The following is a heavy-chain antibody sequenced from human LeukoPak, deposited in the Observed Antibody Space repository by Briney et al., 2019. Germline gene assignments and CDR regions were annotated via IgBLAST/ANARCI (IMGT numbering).Heavy chain of an antibody. CDR1: GGSISSSSYY. D-gene: IGHD5-18*01. Sequence: SETLSLTCTVSGGSISSSSYYWGWIRQPPGKGLEGIGSIYYSGSTYYNPSLKSRVTISVDTSKNQFSLKLSSVTAADTAVYYCARDVYSYGSDAYYYMDVWGKGTTVTISS. CDR2: IYYSGST. J-gene: IGHJ6*03. CDR3: ARDVYSYGSDAYYYMDV. V-gene: IGHV4-39*07.